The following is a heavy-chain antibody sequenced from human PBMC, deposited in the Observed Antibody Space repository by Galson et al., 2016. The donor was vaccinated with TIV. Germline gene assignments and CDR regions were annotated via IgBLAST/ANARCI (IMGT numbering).Heavy chain of an antibody. J-gene: IGHJ5*02. CDR2: IGTLGDT. V-gene: IGHV3-13*01. D-gene: IGHD6-19*01. Sequence: SLRLSCAASGFNFGSFDMHWVRQDKGKRLEWVSGIGTLGDTFYPDSVRGRFTISRDNATDSLFLQMNSLITGATAVYYCVRGAYSSGPGPWVNWFDPWGQGTLVTVSS. CDR3: VRGAYSSGPGPWVNWFDP. CDR1: GFNFGSFD.